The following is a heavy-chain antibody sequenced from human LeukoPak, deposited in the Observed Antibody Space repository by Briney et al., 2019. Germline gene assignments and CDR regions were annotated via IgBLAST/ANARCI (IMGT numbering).Heavy chain of an antibody. D-gene: IGHD3-10*01. V-gene: IGHV1-2*02. CDR2: INPNSGGT. Sequence: ASVKVSCKASGYTFTGYYMHWVRQAPGQGLEWMGWINPNSGGTNYAQKFQGRVTLTRDTSISTAYMELSRLRSDDTAVYYCAREPTMVRGVIDYYYYYGMDVWGQGTTVTVSS. CDR1: GYTFTGYY. J-gene: IGHJ6*02. CDR3: AREPTMVRGVIDYYYYYGMDV.